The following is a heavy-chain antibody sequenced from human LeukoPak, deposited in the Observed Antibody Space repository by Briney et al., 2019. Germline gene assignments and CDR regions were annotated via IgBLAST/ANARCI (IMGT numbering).Heavy chain of an antibody. CDR1: SGSISNYY. D-gene: IGHD2-21*01. Sequence: SETLSLTCTVSSGSISNYYWSWIRQPPGKGLEWIGYIHYSGRTNYNPSLKSRVTISEDTSKNQFSLKLSSVTAADTAVYYCARVVIATFYYYMDVWGRGTTVTVSS. CDR2: IHYSGRT. CDR3: ARVVIATFYYYMDV. J-gene: IGHJ6*03. V-gene: IGHV4-59*01.